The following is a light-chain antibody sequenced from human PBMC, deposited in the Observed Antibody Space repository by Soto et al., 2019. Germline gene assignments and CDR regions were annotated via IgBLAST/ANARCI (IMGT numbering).Light chain of an antibody. Sequence: QSVLTQPPSASGTPGQRVTTSCSGSNSNIGGNSVNWYQLLPGAAPKLLIYSSNQRPSGVPDRFSGSKSGTSASLAISGLQSEDEADYYCATWDASLNGPVFGGGTKVTVL. CDR3: ATWDASLNGPV. CDR2: SSN. J-gene: IGLJ3*02. V-gene: IGLV1-44*01. CDR1: NSNIGGNS.